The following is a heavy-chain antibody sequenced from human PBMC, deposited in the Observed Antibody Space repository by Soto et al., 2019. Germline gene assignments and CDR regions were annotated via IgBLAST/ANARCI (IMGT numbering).Heavy chain of an antibody. CDR2: ISSNGGST. Sequence: GGSLRLSCAASGFTFSSYAMHWVRQAPGKGLEYVSAISSNGGSTYYANSVKGRFTISRDNSKNTLYLQMGSLRAEDMAVYYCARGATAWVYYYMDVWGKGTTVTVSS. CDR1: GFTFSSYA. CDR3: ARGATAWVYYYMDV. D-gene: IGHD3-16*01. V-gene: IGHV3-64*01. J-gene: IGHJ6*03.